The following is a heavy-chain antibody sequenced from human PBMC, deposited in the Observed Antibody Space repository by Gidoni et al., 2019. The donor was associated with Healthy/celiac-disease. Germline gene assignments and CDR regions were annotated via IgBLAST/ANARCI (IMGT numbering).Heavy chain of an antibody. J-gene: IGHJ4*02. V-gene: IGHV5-51*01. CDR2: IYPGDSDT. D-gene: IGHD3-22*01. CDR1: GYSFTSCW. CDR3: ARPMYYYDSSGYRELYYFDY. Sequence: EVQLVQSGAEVKKPGESLKIYCRGSGYSFTSCWIGWGRQMTVKGLEWMGIIYPGDSDTRYSPSFQGQVTISADKSISTAYLQWSSLKASDTAMYYCARPMYYYDSSGYRELYYFDYWGQGTLATVSS.